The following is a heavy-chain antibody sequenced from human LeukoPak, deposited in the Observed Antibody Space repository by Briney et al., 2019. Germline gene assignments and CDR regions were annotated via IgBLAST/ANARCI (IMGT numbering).Heavy chain of an antibody. J-gene: IGHJ4*02. CDR1: GFTFSSYA. V-gene: IGHV3-23*01. CDR2: ISGSGGST. CDR3: AKGHVEMATITPFDY. Sequence: PGGSLRLSCAASGFTFSSYAMSWVRQAPGKGLEWVSAISGSGGSTYYADSVKGRLTISRDNSKNTLYLQMNSLRAEDTAVYYCAKGHVEMATITPFDYWGQGTLVTVSS. D-gene: IGHD5-24*01.